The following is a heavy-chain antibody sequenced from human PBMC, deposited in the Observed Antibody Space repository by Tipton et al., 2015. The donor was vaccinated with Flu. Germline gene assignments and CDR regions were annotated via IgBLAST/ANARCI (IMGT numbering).Heavy chain of an antibody. J-gene: IGHJ4*02. CDR3: ARRGEL. V-gene: IGHV4-61*02. CDR1: GGSISSGSYY. Sequence: TLSLTCTVSGGSISSGSYYWSWIRQPAGKGLEWIGRFYISGSTDYNPSLKSRVTISVDTSENQFFLKLSSVTAADTAVYYCARRGELWGQGILVTVSS. D-gene: IGHD1-26*01. CDR2: FYISGST.